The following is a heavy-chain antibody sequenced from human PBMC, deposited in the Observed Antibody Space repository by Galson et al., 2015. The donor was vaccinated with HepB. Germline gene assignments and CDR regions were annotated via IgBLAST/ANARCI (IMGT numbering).Heavy chain of an antibody. CDR2: IWYDGSNK. Sequence: SLRLSCAASGFTFSSYGMHWVRQAPGKGLEWVAVIWYDGSNKYYADSVKGRFTISRDNSKNTLYLQMNSLRAEDTAVYYCARDAYYDSSGYPKEIDYWGQGTLVTVSS. CDR1: GFTFSSYG. V-gene: IGHV3-33*01. CDR3: ARDAYYDSSGYPKEIDY. D-gene: IGHD3-22*01. J-gene: IGHJ4*02.